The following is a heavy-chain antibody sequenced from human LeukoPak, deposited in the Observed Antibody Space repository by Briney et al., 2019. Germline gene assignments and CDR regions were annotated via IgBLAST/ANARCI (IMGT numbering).Heavy chain of an antibody. CDR1: GFTFSDAW. Sequence: GGCLRLSCVASGFTFSDAWMSWVRQAPGKGLERVGRIKSKIDGGTIDYGAPVKGRFTISRDDSRNTLYLQMNSLKTEDTAVYYCTTRRQDGCWGQGTLVTVS. CDR2: IKSKIDGGTI. J-gene: IGHJ4*02. D-gene: IGHD6-25*01. V-gene: IGHV3-15*01. CDR3: TTRRQDGC.